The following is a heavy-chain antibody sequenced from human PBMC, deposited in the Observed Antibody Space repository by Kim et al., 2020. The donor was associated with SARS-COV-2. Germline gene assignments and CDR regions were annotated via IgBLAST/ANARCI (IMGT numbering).Heavy chain of an antibody. CDR1: GYTFTSYG. CDR3: ARDTAHTGDTHSSSSERGYYYYGMDV. CDR2: ISAYNGNT. J-gene: IGHJ6*02. V-gene: IGHV1-18*01. D-gene: IGHD6-6*01. Sequence: ASVKVSCKASGYTFTSYGISWVRQAPGQGLEWMGWISAYNGNTNYAQKLQGRVTMTTDTSTSTAYMELRSLRSDDTAVYYCARDTAHTGDTHSSSSERGYYYYGMDVWGQGTTVTVSS.